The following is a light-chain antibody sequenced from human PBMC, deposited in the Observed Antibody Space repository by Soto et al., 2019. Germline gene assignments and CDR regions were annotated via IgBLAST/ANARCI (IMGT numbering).Light chain of an antibody. Sequence: QPVLTQSPSASASLGASVKLTCTLNSGHSSYAIAWHQQQPEKGPRYLMKLNSDGSHSKGDGIPDRFSGSSSGAERYLTISSLQSEDEADYYCQTWGTGIQVFGGGTKVTV. V-gene: IGLV4-69*01. J-gene: IGLJ2*01. CDR3: QTWGTGIQV. CDR2: LNSDGSH. CDR1: SGHSSYA.